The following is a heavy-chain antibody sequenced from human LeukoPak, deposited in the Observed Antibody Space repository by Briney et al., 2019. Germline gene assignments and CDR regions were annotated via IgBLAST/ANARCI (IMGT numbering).Heavy chain of an antibody. D-gene: IGHD3-22*01. CDR1: GGAIIPFY. V-gene: IGHV4-4*07. J-gene: IGHJ5*02. CDR3: AKDYYDSSEGWFDP. Sequence: SETLSLTCSVSGGAIIPFYWNWIRQPAGKGLEWIGRIYSSGSTKYNPSLKSRVTMSVDTSKKQFSLKLSSVTAADTAVYYCAKDYYDSSEGWFDPWGQGTLVTVSS. CDR2: IYSSGST.